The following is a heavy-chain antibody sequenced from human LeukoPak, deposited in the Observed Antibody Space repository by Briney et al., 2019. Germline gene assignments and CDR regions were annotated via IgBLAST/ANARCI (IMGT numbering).Heavy chain of an antibody. CDR3: ANGNRCTSPNCLGYYYFYMDV. CDR1: GFTFSSYA. V-gene: IGHV3-23*01. J-gene: IGHJ6*03. CDR2: FSGSGGTT. Sequence: GGSLRLSCAASGFTFSSYAMNWVRQAPGRGMEWVSGFSGSGGTTYYADSVKGRFTISRDNSKNTLYLQMNSLRAEDTAVYYCANGNRCTSPNCLGYYYFYMDVWGKGTTVTVSS. D-gene: IGHD2-8*01.